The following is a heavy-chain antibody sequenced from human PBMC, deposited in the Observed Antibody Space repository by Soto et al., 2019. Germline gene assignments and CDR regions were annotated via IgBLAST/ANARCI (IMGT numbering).Heavy chain of an antibody. CDR2: IYHSGST. CDR3: ASVPDR. V-gene: IGHV4-30-2*01. J-gene: IGHJ5*02. Sequence: QLQLQESGSGLVKPSQTLSLTCAVSGGSISSGGYSWSWIRQPPGKCLEWIGYIYHSGSTYYIPSPESRVTMSVERSKNQFSLKLSSVTAEDTAVYYCASVPDRCGQGSLVTVSS. CDR1: GGSISSGGYS.